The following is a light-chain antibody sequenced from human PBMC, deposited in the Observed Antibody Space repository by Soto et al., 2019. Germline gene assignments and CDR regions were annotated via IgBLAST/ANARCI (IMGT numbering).Light chain of an antibody. V-gene: IGLV2-14*01. CDR2: EVS. J-gene: IGLJ1*01. Sequence: QSVLTQPASVCGSPGQSITISCTGTSSDVGAYNYVSWYQQQSGKAPKLMIHEVSNRPSGVSNRFSGSKSGNTASLTISGLQAEDEADYYCSSYTTSRAYVFGIGTKVTVL. CDR1: SSDVGAYNY. CDR3: SSYTTSRAYV.